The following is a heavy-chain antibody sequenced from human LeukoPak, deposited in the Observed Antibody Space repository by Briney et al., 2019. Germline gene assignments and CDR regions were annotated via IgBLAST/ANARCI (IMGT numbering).Heavy chain of an antibody. Sequence: GGSLRLSCAASGFTFSSYAMSWVRQAPGKGLEWVSAISGSGDSTYYADSVKGRFTISRDNSKNTLYLQMGSLRAEDMAVYYCARALRYCSSTSCYTTDTFDYWGQGTLVTVSS. V-gene: IGHV3-23*01. CDR1: GFTFSSYA. D-gene: IGHD2-2*02. CDR2: ISGSGDST. CDR3: ARALRYCSSTSCYTTDTFDY. J-gene: IGHJ4*02.